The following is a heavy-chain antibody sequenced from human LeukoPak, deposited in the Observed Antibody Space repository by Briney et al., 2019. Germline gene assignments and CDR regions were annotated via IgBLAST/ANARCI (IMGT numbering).Heavy chain of an antibody. J-gene: IGHJ3*02. CDR1: GGSISSGSYY. CDR2: IYTSGST. Sequence: SETLSLTCTVSGGSISSGSYYWRWIRQPAWKGLEWIGRIYTSGSTNYNPSLKSRVTISVDTSKNQFSLKLSSVTAADTAVYYCAGANFLGGEGDAFDIWGQGTMVTVSS. D-gene: IGHD2-15*01. V-gene: IGHV4-61*02. CDR3: AGANFLGGEGDAFDI.